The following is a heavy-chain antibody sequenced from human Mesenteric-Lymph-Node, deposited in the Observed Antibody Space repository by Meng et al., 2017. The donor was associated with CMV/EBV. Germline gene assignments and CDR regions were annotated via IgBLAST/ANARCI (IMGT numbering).Heavy chain of an antibody. V-gene: IGHV4-34*01. Sequence: QVQFTQGGAGLLKPSETLAFTCAVYGGSFSGYYWNWIRQSPEKGLEWIGEINHSGSTTYNPSFTSRIIISVDTSTNQISLNMSSVTAADTAVYYCARGSSYDILTGYFDYWGQGALVTVSS. CDR1: GGSFSGYY. CDR3: ARGSSYDILTGYFDY. D-gene: IGHD3-9*01. J-gene: IGHJ4*02. CDR2: INHSGST.